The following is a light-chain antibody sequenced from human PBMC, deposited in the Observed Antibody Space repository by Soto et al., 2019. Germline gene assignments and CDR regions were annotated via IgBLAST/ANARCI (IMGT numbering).Light chain of an antibody. Sequence: ETVLTQSPATLSLSPGQRATFSCRASQSVGSYLAWYQQKPGQAPRLLIYDASNRATGIPARFSGSGSGTEFTLTISSLQSEDFAVYYCQQRSNWTLLSFGGGTKVDIK. J-gene: IGKJ4*01. CDR3: QQRSNWTLLS. V-gene: IGKV3-11*01. CDR2: DAS. CDR1: QSVGSY.